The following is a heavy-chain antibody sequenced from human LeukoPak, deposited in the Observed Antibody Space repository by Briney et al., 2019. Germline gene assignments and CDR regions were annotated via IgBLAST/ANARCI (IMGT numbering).Heavy chain of an antibody. CDR2: ITASGGST. J-gene: IGHJ4*02. V-gene: IGHV3-23*01. CDR3: GGRATNSWYDY. D-gene: IGHD6-13*01. CDR1: GFTFSSYA. Sequence: GGSLRLSCAASGFTFSSYAMSGVRQAPGKGLEGVSSITASGGSTEDADSVKGRFTISRDNSKSTLFLQMTGLREEDTAVYFCGGRATNSWYDYWGQGTLVTVSS.